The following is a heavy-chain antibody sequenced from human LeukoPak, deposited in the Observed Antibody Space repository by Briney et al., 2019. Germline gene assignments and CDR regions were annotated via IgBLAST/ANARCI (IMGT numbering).Heavy chain of an antibody. D-gene: IGHD2-2*01. J-gene: IGHJ4*02. CDR1: GFTFSSYV. CDR2: ISYDGSNE. Sequence: GGSLRLSCAASGFTFSSYVMHWVRQAPGKGLEWVAIISYDGSNEYYADSVKGRFTISRDNSKNTLYLQMNSLRAADTAVYYCARGKGPSYLSSFDYWGQGTLVTVSS. CDR3: ARGKGPSYLSSFDY. V-gene: IGHV3-30*04.